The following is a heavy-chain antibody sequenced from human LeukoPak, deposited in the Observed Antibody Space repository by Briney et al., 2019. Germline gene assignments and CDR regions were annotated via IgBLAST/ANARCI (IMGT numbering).Heavy chain of an antibody. D-gene: IGHD4-17*01. CDR3: ARDDYGDGYYYYMDV. CDR1: GGSISSSSYY. J-gene: IGHJ6*03. CDR2: IYYSGST. V-gene: IGHV4-39*07. Sequence: SETLSLTCTVSGGSISSSSYYWGWIRQPPGKGLEWIGSIYYSGSTNYNPSLKSRVTISVDTSKNQFSLKLSSVTAADTAVYYCARDDYGDGYYYYMDVWGKGTTVTVSS.